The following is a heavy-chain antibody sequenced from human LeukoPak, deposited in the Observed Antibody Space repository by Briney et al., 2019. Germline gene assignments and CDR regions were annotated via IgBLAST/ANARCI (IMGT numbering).Heavy chain of an antibody. D-gene: IGHD4-23*01. Sequence: ASVKVSCKASGGTFSSYAISWVRQAPGQGLEWMGIFNPSGGSTTYAQKFQGRVTMTRDTSTTTVYMELSSLRSDDTAVYYCARDAYGGNSGGIVYRGQGTLVTVSS. CDR2: FNPSGGST. CDR3: ARDAYGGNSGGIVY. V-gene: IGHV1-46*01. J-gene: IGHJ4*02. CDR1: GGTFSSYA.